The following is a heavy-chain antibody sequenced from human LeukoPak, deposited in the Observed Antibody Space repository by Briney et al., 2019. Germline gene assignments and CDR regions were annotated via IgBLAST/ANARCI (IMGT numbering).Heavy chain of an antibody. V-gene: IGHV5-51*01. J-gene: IGHJ6*02. CDR1: GYSFSKYW. Sequence: GESLKITCTASGYSFSKYWIGWVRQTPGKGLEWMGFIYSDESLIRYSPSFEGQVTISADNSINTAYLQWNSLKASDTAMYYCGRYGLSGNGYTSYFYYGMDFWGQGTAVTVSS. CDR2: IYSDESLI. D-gene: IGHD5-12*01. CDR3: GRYGLSGNGYTSYFYYGMDF.